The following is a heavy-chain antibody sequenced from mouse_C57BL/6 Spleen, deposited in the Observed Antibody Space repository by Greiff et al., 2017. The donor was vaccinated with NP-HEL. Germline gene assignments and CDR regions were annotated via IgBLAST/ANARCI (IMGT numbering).Heavy chain of an antibody. J-gene: IGHJ3*01. CDR1: GFTFSDYY. V-gene: IGHV5-16*01. D-gene: IGHD1-1*01. Sequence: EVMLVESEGGLVQPGSSMKLSCTASGFTFSDYYMAWVRQVPEKGLEWVANINYDGSSTYYLDSLKSRFIISRDNAKNILYLQMSSLKSEDTATYYCAREDYGSSYLFAYWGQGTLVTVSA. CDR3: AREDYGSSYLFAY. CDR2: INYDGSST.